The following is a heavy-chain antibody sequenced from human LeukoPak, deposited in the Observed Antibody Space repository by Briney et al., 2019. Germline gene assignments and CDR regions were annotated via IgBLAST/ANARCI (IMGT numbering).Heavy chain of an antibody. CDR3: SRDFVGADDY. Sequence: GGSLRLSCAASGFTLSNYWMHWVRQAPGKGPVWVSRINPDGSRIDYAESVRGRFTISRDSAKNTLYLQMNSLRAEDTAVYYCSRDFVGADDYWGQGTLDTVSS. J-gene: IGHJ4*02. V-gene: IGHV3-74*01. CDR2: INPDGSRI. D-gene: IGHD1-26*01. CDR1: GFTLSNYW.